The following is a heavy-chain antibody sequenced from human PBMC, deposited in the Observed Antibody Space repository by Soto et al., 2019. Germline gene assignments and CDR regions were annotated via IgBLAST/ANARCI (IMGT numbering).Heavy chain of an antibody. CDR2: IYYSGST. D-gene: IGHD3-10*01. V-gene: IGHV4-39*01. CDR3: ARHSYYYGSTYGCWLDP. CDR1: GGSVSGGSYY. J-gene: IGHJ5*02. Sequence: SETLSLTCTVSGGSVSGGSYYWNWIRQPPGKGLEWIGYIYYSGSTYYNPSLKSRVTISVDTSKNQFSLKLSSVTAADTAVYYCARHSYYYGSTYGCWLDPWGQGTLVTVSS.